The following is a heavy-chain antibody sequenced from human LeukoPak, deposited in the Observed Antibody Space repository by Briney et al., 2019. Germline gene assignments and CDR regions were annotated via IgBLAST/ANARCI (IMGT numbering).Heavy chain of an antibody. Sequence: SETLSLTCSVSGGSMFSYYWSWIRQPAGKGLEWIGRIYTSGSTNYNPSLKSRVTMSVDTSKNQFSLKLSSVTAADTAVYYCARVAYSGSYYSYYFDYWGQGTLVTVSS. CDR1: GGSMFSYY. D-gene: IGHD1-26*01. V-gene: IGHV4-4*07. CDR2: IYTSGST. J-gene: IGHJ4*02. CDR3: ARVAYSGSYYSYYFDY.